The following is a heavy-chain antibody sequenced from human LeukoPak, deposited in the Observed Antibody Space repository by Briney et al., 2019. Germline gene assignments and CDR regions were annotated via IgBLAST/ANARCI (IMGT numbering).Heavy chain of an antibody. CDR2: IKQDGSEH. J-gene: IGHJ4*02. CDR1: GFSFSSYW. CDR3: ARDKAEGPSRLDN. D-gene: IGHD2-2*01. Sequence: GGSLRLSCATAGFSFSSYWMSWVRQAPGKGLEWVANIKQDGSEHYYVDSVKGRFTISRDDAKNSLYLQMSGLRAEDMAVYYCARDKAEGPSRLDNWGQGTLVTVSS. V-gene: IGHV3-7*01.